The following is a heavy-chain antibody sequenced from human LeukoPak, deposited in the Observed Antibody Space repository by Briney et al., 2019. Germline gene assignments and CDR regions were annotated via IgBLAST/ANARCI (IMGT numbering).Heavy chain of an antibody. CDR3: ARPIVSSGWYYYMDV. CDR1: GYTFTGYY. D-gene: IGHD6-19*01. J-gene: IGHJ6*03. CDR2: INPNSGGT. Sequence: GASVKVSCKASGYTFTGYYMHWVRQAPGQGLEWMGWINPNSGGTDYAQKFQGRVTMTRDTSISTAYLQWSSLKASDTAMYYCARPIVSSGWYYYMDVWGKGTTVTVSS. V-gene: IGHV1-2*02.